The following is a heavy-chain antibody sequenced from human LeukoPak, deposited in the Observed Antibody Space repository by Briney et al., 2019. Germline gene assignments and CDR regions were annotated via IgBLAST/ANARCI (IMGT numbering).Heavy chain of an antibody. CDR3: ARESPQYYYMDV. J-gene: IGHJ6*03. Sequence: SETLSLTCTVPGGSISSSSYYWGWIRQPPGKGLEWIGSIYYSGSTYYNPSLKSRVTISVDTSKNQFSLKLSSVTAADTAVYYCARESPQYYYMDVWGKGTTVTVSS. V-gene: IGHV4-39*07. CDR1: GGSISSSSYY. CDR2: IYYSGST.